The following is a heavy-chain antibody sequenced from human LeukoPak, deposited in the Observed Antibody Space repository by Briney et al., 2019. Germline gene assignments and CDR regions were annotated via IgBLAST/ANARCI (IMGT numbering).Heavy chain of an antibody. CDR3: ARGRRPYGSGSYD. D-gene: IGHD3-10*01. CDR1: GFTFRTYS. V-gene: IGHV3-48*01. J-gene: IGHJ4*02. Sequence: GSLRLSCAASGFTFRTYSINWVRQAPGKGLEWVSYISGSSSTIYYADSVKGRFTISRDNAKNSLYLQMNSLRAEDTAVYYCARGRRPYGSGSYDWGQGTLVTVSS. CDR2: ISGSSSTI.